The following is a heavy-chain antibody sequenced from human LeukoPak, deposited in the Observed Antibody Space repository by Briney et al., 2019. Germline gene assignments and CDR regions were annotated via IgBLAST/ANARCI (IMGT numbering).Heavy chain of an antibody. J-gene: IGHJ5*02. CDR2: INPNSGGT. Sequence: ASVKVFCKASGYTFIAYYMHWVRQAPGQGLEWMGWINPNSGGTNYAQKFQGRVTMTRDTSISTAYMDLSRLRSDDTAVYYCARGMGVLVPAATWFDPWGQGTLVTVSS. CDR1: GYTFIAYY. V-gene: IGHV1-2*02. CDR3: ARGMGVLVPAATWFDP. D-gene: IGHD2-2*01.